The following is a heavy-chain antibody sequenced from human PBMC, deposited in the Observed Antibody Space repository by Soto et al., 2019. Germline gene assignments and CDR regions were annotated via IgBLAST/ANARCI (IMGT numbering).Heavy chain of an antibody. Sequence: GGSLRLSCAASGFTFSSYSMNWVRQAPGKGLEWISYISSSGTTTYYADSVKGRFTVSRDNAKSSLYLQVSSLRDEDTAVFYCARDRDWAFDYWGQGALVTVSS. D-gene: IGHD3-9*01. V-gene: IGHV3-48*02. J-gene: IGHJ4*02. CDR3: ARDRDWAFDY. CDR2: ISSSGTTT. CDR1: GFTFSSYS.